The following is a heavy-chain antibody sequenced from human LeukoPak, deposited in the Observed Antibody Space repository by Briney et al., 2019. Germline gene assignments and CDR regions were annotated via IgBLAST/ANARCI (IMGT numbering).Heavy chain of an antibody. D-gene: IGHD3-10*01. J-gene: IGHJ3*02. CDR2: INPNSGGT. V-gene: IGHV1-2*02. CDR3: ARGLLWFGESELAFDI. Sequence: ASVKVSCKASGYTFTSYGISWVRQAPGQGLEWMGWINPNSGGTNYAQKFQGRVTMTRDTSISTAYMELSRLRSDDTAVYYCARGLLWFGESELAFDIWGQGTMVTVSS. CDR1: GYTFTSYG.